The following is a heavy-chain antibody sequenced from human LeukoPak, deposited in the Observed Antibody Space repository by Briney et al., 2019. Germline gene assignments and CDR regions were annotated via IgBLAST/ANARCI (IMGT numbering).Heavy chain of an antibody. Sequence: GGSLRLSCAASGFTFSSYAMSWVRQAPGKGLEWVSAISGSGGSTYYADSVKGRFTISRDNSKNTVYLQMNSLRAEDTAVYYCAREDGSGKYNWFDPWGQGTLVTVSS. CDR2: ISGSGGST. J-gene: IGHJ5*02. D-gene: IGHD3-10*01. CDR1: GFTFSSYA. CDR3: AREDGSGKYNWFDP. V-gene: IGHV3-23*01.